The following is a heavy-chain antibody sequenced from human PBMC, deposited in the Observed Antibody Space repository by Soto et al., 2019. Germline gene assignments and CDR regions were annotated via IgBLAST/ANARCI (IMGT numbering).Heavy chain of an antibody. V-gene: IGHV3-23*01. D-gene: IGHD4-17*01. J-gene: IGHJ6*02. Sequence: EEQLLESGGGLAQPGGSLRLSCAASGFMFSTYDMSWVRQAPGKGLEWVSGISDSGGTTYYADSVKGRFASSSDNSRNTVYLQMSSPRADDTAVYYCAKPSGDRLAYHSGLVVWGQGTTVTVSS. CDR3: AKPSGDRLAYHSGLVV. CDR2: ISDSGGTT. CDR1: GFMFSTYD.